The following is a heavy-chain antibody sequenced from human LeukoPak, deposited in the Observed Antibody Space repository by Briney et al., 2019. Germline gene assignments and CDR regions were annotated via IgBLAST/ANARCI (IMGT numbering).Heavy chain of an antibody. D-gene: IGHD4-17*01. CDR2: IRYDGSNK. Sequence: GGSLRLSCAASGFTFSSYGMHWVRQAPGKGLEWVAFIRYDGSNKYYADSVKGRFTISRDNAKNSLYLQMNSLRAEDTALYYCAKGPPYGDYDGPPVDYWGQGTLVTVSS. CDR3: AKGPPYGDYDGPPVDY. J-gene: IGHJ4*02. CDR1: GFTFSSYG. V-gene: IGHV3-30*02.